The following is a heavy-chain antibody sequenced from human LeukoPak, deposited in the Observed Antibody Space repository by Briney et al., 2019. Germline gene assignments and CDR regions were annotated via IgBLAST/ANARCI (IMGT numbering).Heavy chain of an antibody. CDR3: TRQKGYCSDGNYYFDY. J-gene: IGHJ4*02. CDR2: IDTGNNK. D-gene: IGHD2-15*01. Sequence: GGSLRLSCATAGFTVSSNYMNWVRQAPGKGLEWVSVIDTGNNKYYADSVKGRFTISRDNYKNTVFLQMNSLSDEDMAFYYCTRQKGYCSDGNYYFDYWGQGALVTVSS. V-gene: IGHV3-53*01. CDR1: GFTVSSNY.